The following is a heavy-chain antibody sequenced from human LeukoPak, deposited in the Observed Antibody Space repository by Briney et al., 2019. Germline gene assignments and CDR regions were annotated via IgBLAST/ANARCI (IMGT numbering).Heavy chain of an antibody. CDR2: INHNGNVN. CDR1: GFTLSSYA. Sequence: PGGSLRLSCEASGFTLSSYAMNWARQAPGKGLEWVASINHNGNVNYYVDSVKGRFTISRDNAKNSLYLQMSNLRAEDTAVYFCARGGGLDVWGQGATVTVSS. V-gene: IGHV3-7*03. J-gene: IGHJ6*02. D-gene: IGHD3-16*01. CDR3: ARGGGLDV.